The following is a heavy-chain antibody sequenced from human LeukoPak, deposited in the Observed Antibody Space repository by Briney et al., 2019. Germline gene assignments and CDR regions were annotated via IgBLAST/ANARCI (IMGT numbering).Heavy chain of an antibody. CDR1: GGSISSYY. V-gene: IGHV4-59*01. CDR3: ARDLGGSLDY. Sequence: SETLSLTCTVSGGSISSYYWSWIRRPPGKGLEWIGYIYYSGSTNYNPSLKSRVTISVDTSKNQFSLKLSSVTAADTAVYYCARDLGGSLDYWGQGTLVTVSS. CDR2: IYYSGST. D-gene: IGHD2-15*01. J-gene: IGHJ4*02.